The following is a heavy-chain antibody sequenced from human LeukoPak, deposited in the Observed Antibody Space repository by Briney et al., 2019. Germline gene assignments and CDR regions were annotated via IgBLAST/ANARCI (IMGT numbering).Heavy chain of an antibody. V-gene: IGHV3-74*01. Sequence: GGSLRLSCAAPGFTFSNYWMHWVRQAPGKGLGWVSCINSDASSTSYADSVKGRFTMSRDNSKNTLYLQMNSLRAEDTAVYYCAIPYSGSFYSYWGQGALVTVSS. CDR3: AIPYSGSFYSY. D-gene: IGHD1-26*01. J-gene: IGHJ4*02. CDR2: INSDASST. CDR1: GFTFSNYW.